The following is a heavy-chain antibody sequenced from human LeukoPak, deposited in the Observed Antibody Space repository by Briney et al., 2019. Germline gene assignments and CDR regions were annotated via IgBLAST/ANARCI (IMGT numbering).Heavy chain of an antibody. CDR2: SSRNSTYI. Sequence: GRSLRLSCAASGFTFSNYAMHRVRQAPGKGLEWVASSSRNSTYIHYADSVKGRFTISRDNARNSLFLQMNSLRAEDTAIYYCARDEGYHFDSWGPGTQVTVSS. V-gene: IGHV3-21*01. J-gene: IGHJ4*02. CDR1: GFTFSNYA. CDR3: ARDEGYHFDS. D-gene: IGHD5-12*01.